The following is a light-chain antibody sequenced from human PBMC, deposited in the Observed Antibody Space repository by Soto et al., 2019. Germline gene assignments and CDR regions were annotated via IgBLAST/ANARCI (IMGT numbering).Light chain of an antibody. J-gene: IGKJ2*01. CDR1: QRMTNNF. Sequence: EIVLTQSPDTLSLSPGERVTLSCRASQRMTNNFLAWFQQKPGLAPRLLIHGASTRASGVPDRFTGGGSGTDFVLTISRVEPEDFAVYYCQQYGRLPFTFDQGTKLQIK. CDR2: GAS. CDR3: QQYGRLPFT. V-gene: IGKV3-20*01.